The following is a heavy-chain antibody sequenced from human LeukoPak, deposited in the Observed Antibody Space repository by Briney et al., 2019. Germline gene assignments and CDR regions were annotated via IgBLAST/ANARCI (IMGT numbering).Heavy chain of an antibody. CDR3: AKELTGDTFDY. J-gene: IGHJ4*02. D-gene: IGHD7-27*01. V-gene: IGHV3-23*01. CDR1: GFIFKHYA. CDR2: ITSSGGST. Sequence: PGGSLRLFCAASGFIFKHYAMHWVRQAPGKGREGVSAITSSGGSTYYADAVKGRFTISRDNSKNTLSLQMNSLRAEDSAVYYCAKELTGDTFDYWGQGTLVTVSS.